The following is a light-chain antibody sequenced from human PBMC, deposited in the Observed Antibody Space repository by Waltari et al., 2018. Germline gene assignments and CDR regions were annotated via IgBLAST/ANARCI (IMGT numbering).Light chain of an antibody. V-gene: IGKV1-5*01. J-gene: IGKJ1*01. CDR1: QTISTW. CDR2: DAS. CDR3: QQYQTFRT. Sequence: IQMTQSPSTLSASVGDRVTITCRASQTISTWLAWYQHKPGQAPKLLIYDASTIQSGVPSRFSGSGSGTEFSLTISTLQPDDFATYYCQQYQTFRTFGRGTQV.